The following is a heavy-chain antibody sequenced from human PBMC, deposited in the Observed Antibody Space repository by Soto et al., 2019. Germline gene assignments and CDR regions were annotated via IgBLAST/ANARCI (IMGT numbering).Heavy chain of an antibody. Sequence: SQQSSCEGSVGSVTSYWSGPDRQIPGKGLEWIGIIYPGDSDTRYSPSFQGQVTISADKSISNAYLQWSSLKASDTAMYYCARHVYYYDSSGYSPIGYYGMDVWGQGTTVTVSS. CDR3: ARHVYYYDSSGYSPIGYYGMDV. CDR2: IYPGDSDT. J-gene: IGHJ6*02. D-gene: IGHD3-22*01. CDR1: VGSVTSYW. V-gene: IGHV5-51*01.